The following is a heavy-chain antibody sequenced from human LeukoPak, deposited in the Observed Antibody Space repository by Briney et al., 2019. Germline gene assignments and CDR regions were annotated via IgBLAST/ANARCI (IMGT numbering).Heavy chain of an antibody. CDR1: GGSISSYY. CDR3: ARAFYGRYSDY. V-gene: IGHV4-4*07. D-gene: IGHD4-17*01. J-gene: IGHJ4*02. Sequence: SETLSLTCTVSGGSISSYYWSWIRQPAGKGLEWIGRIYSSGTTTYNPSLKSRVTMSVDTAKNQVSLRLSSVTAADTAVYFCARAFYGRYSDYWGQGILVTVSS. CDR2: IYSSGTT.